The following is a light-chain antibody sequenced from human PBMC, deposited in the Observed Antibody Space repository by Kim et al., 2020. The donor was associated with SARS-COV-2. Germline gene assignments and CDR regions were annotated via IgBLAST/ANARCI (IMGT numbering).Light chain of an antibody. CDR1: QSVKNN. J-gene: IGKJ4*01. Sequence: IVMTQSPATLSVSPGERVTLSCGASQSVKNNLAWYQQRPGQAPRLLIYAASTRATDISARFSGSGSGTEFTLTIRSLQSEDLAVYYCQQYNDWPLLTFGGGTKVDIK. V-gene: IGKV3-15*01. CDR2: AAS. CDR3: QQYNDWPLLT.